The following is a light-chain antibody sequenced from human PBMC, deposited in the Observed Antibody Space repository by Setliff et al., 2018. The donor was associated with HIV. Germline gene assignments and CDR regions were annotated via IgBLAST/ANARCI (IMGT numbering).Light chain of an antibody. CDR3: SSYSSISTQI. CDR2: GVN. V-gene: IGLV2-14*01. CDR1: SSDIGGYNF. J-gene: IGLJ1*01. Sequence: QSALTQPASVSGSPGQSITISCTGASSDIGGYNFVSWYRQHPGQAPKLVIYGVNYRPSGVSNRFSGSKSGNTASLTISGLRAEDEMDYYCSSYSSISTQIVGTGTKGHRP.